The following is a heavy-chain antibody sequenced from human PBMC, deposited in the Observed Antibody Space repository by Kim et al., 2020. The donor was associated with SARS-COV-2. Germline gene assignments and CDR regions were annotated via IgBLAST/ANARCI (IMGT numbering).Heavy chain of an antibody. V-gene: IGHV4-34*01. CDR3: ARGKYYYDGSGKSNWLDP. CDR1: GGSFSDYY. Sequence: SETLSLTCAVYGGSFSDYYWSWIRQPPGKGLEWIGEINHSGSTNYNPSLKGRVTISVGASKKQFSLKLSSVTAADTAVYYCARGKYYYDGSGKSNWLDPWGQGTLVTVSS. CDR2: INHSGST. D-gene: IGHD3-22*01. J-gene: IGHJ5*02.